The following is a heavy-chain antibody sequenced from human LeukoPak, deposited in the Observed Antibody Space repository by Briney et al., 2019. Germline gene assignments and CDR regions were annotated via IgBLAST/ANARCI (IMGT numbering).Heavy chain of an antibody. Sequence: SETLSLTCTVSGASISSSSSYWAWIRQPPGKGLEWIGSINYSGSTYYNPSLKSRVTISVDTSKEQFSLKLSSVTAADAAVYYCARVYSSAKTFDYWGQGTLVTVSS. CDR2: INYSGST. D-gene: IGHD6-25*01. V-gene: IGHV4-39*01. J-gene: IGHJ4*02. CDR3: ARVYSSAKTFDY. CDR1: GASISSSSSY.